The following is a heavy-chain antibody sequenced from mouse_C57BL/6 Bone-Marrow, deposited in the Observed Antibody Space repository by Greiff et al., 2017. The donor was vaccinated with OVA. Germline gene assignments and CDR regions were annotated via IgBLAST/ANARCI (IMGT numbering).Heavy chain of an antibody. Sequence: VQLQQSVAELVRPGASVKLSCTASGFNIKNTYMHWVKQRPGKGLEWIGRIYPGDGDTNYNGKFKGKATLTADKSSSTAYMQLSSLTSEDSAVYFCAKDGYYPYYYAMDYWGQGTSVTVSS. J-gene: IGHJ4*01. V-gene: IGHV1-82*01. CDR3: AKDGYYPYYYAMDY. CDR1: GFNIKNTY. D-gene: IGHD2-3*01. CDR2: IYPGDGDT.